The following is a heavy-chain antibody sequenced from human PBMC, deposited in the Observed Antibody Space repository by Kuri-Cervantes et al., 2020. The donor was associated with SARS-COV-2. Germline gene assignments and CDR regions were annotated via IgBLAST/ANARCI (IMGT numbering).Heavy chain of an antibody. CDR2: ISSSSSYI. Sequence: GESLKISCAASGFTFSSYSMNWVRQAPGKGLEWVSSISSSSSYIYYADSVKGRFTISRDNAKNSLYPQMNSLRAEDTAVYYCAKLAGTDGYYYYYMDVWGKGTTVTVSS. CDR1: GFTFSSYS. J-gene: IGHJ6*03. D-gene: IGHD1-1*01. CDR3: AKLAGTDGYYYYYMDV. V-gene: IGHV3-21*01.